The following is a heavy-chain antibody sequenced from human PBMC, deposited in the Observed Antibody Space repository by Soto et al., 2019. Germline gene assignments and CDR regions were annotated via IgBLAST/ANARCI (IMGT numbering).Heavy chain of an antibody. CDR1: GYTFTNFG. CDR2: ISAYNGNT. D-gene: IGHD4-17*01. J-gene: IGHJ6*02. V-gene: IGHV1-18*01. Sequence: ASVKVSCKASGYTFTNFGISWVRQAPGQGLEWMGRISAYNGNTNYAQKLQGRVTMTTDTSTSTAYMELRSLRSYDTAVYYCAYGDYVGYYYGMDVWGQGTTVTVSS. CDR3: AYGDYVGYYYGMDV.